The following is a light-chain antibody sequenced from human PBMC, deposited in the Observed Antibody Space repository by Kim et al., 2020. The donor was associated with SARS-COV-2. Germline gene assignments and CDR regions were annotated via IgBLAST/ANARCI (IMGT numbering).Light chain of an antibody. Sequence: KTVTISCTRSSGSIASNYVQWYRQRPGSSPITVIFEDNQRPYGVPDRFSGSIDASSNSASLTISGLTTEDEAVYYCQSYDSNTPWVFGGGTQLTVL. CDR2: EDN. J-gene: IGLJ3*02. V-gene: IGLV6-57*01. CDR3: QSYDSNTPWV. CDR1: SGSIASNY.